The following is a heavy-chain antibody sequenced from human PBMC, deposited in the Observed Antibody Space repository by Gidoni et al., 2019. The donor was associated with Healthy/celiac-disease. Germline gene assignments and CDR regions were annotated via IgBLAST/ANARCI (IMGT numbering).Heavy chain of an antibody. CDR3: AKAADDYGDYYGMDV. J-gene: IGHJ6*02. V-gene: IGHV3-23*01. CDR2: SSGSGGST. D-gene: IGHD4-17*01. CDR1: VFTFRSYA. Sequence: EVQLLESGGGLVQPGGSLRLSCADSVFTFRSYAMCWVLQAPGKGLEWVSASSGSGGSTYYADSGKGRVTISRDNSKNTLYLQMNSLRAEDTAVYYCAKAADDYGDYYGMDVWGQGTTVTVSS.